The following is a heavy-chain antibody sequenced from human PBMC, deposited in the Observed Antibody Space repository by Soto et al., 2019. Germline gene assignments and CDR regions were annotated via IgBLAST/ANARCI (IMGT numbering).Heavy chain of an antibody. CDR3: AKDDSYGTNWFDP. V-gene: IGHV3-23*01. J-gene: IGHJ5*02. Sequence: EVQLLESGGALVQPGGSLRLSCAASGFTFSSYAMSWVRQAPGKGLEWVSAISGSGGSTYYADSVKGRYTIARDNSKNRRYLKINTLRAEDTAVYYCAKDDSYGTNWFDPWGQGTLVTVSS. CDR1: GFTFSSYA. CDR2: ISGSGGST. D-gene: IGHD5-18*01.